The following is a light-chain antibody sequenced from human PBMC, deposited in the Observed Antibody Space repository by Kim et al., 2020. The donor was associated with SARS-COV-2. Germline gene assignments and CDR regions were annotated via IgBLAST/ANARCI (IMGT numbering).Light chain of an antibody. CDR3: HQYNNLLPTWT. J-gene: IGKJ1*01. Sequence: LGERATHSCRPSQSVSSYLAWYHQNTGQAPRLLSYGASTSATGIPASFSGSGSGTECTLTIRSLQSEDFAVYYCHQYNNLLPTWTLAQGTKGDIK. CDR1: QSVSSY. V-gene: IGKV3-15*01. CDR2: GAS.